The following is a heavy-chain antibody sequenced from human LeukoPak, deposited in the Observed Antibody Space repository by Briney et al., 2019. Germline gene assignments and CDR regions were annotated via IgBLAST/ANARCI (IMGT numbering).Heavy chain of an antibody. D-gene: IGHD4-23*01. V-gene: IGHV4-39*01. J-gene: IGHJ4*02. CDR3: ASHPGGETPFDY. CDR1: GGSISSSSYY. CDR2: IYYSGST. Sequence: SETLSLTCTVSGGSISSSSYYWGWIRQPLGKGLEWIGSIYYSGSTYYNPSLKSRVTISVDTSKNQFSLKLSSVTAADTAVYYCASHPGGETPFDYWGQGTLVTVSS.